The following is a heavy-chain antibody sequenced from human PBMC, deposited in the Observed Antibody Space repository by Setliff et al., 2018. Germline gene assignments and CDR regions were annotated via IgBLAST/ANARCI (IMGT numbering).Heavy chain of an antibody. V-gene: IGHV1-18*01. D-gene: IGHD5-12*01. CDR2: ISAYNGNA. J-gene: IGHJ4*02. CDR3: VRGSGPWVVVAIPFDR. Sequence: ASVKVSCKASGYTFTSYGISWVRQALGQGLEWMGWISAYNGNANYAQKLQGRLTMPTDTSTGTAYMELRSLRPDDTAVYYFVRGSGPWVVVAIPFDRWGQGTLVTASS. CDR1: GYTFTSYG.